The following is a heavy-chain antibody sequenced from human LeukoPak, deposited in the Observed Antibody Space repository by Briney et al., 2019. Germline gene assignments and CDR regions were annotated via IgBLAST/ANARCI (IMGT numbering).Heavy chain of an antibody. CDR2: ISGSGGNT. CDR3: AKDHYDSSGYYHDY. V-gene: IGHV3-23*01. CDR1: GFTFSSYG. Sequence: GGSLRLSCAASGFTFSSYGMSWVRQAPGKGLEWVSSISGSGGNTYYADSVKGWFTISRDNSKNTLYPQMNSLRAEDTAVYYCAKDHYDSSGYYHDYWGQGTLVTVSS. J-gene: IGHJ4*02. D-gene: IGHD3-22*01.